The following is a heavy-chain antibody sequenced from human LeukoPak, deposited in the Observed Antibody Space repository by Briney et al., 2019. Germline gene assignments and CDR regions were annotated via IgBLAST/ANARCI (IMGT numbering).Heavy chain of an antibody. CDR3: ARVGVRGYYYYMDV. V-gene: IGHV3-21*01. D-gene: IGHD3-10*01. CDR1: GFTFSSYI. Sequence: GGSLRLSCAASGFTFSSYIMNWVRQAPGKGLEWVSSISSSSSYIYYADSVKGRFTISRDNAKNSLYLQMNSLRAGDTAVYYCARVGVRGYYYYMDVWGKGTTVTVSS. CDR2: ISSSSSYI. J-gene: IGHJ6*03.